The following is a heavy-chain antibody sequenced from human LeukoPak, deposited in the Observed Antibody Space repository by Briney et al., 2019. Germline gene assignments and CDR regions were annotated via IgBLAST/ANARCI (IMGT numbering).Heavy chain of an antibody. CDR3: ARERGWLNDYNWFDP. J-gene: IGHJ5*02. CDR2: IWYDGSNK. D-gene: IGHD3-22*01. V-gene: IGHV3-33*01. Sequence: GRSLRLSCAASGFTFSSYGMHWVRQAPGKGLEWVGVIWYDGSNKYYADSVKGRFTISRDNSKNTLYLQMNRLRAEDTTVYYCARERGWLNDYNWFDPWGQGTLVTVSS. CDR1: GFTFSSYG.